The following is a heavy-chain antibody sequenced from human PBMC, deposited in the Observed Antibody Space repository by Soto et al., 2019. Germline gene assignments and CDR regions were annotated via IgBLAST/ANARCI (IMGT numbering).Heavy chain of an antibody. J-gene: IGHJ6*03. V-gene: IGHV1-3*01. D-gene: IGHD4-17*01. CDR2: INAGNGNT. CDR3: ASFGDYARYYYYYMDV. Sequence: ASVKVSCKASGYTFTSYAMHWVRQAPGQRLEWMGWINAGNGNTKYSQKFQGRVTITRDTSASTAYMELSSLRSEDTAVYYCASFGDYARYYYYYMDVWGKGTTVTVSS. CDR1: GYTFTSYA.